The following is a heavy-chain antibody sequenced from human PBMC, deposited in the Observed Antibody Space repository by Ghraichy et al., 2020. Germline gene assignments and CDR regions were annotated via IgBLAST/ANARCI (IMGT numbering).Heavy chain of an antibody. D-gene: IGHD5-18*01. J-gene: IGHJ4*02. CDR3: VNRQIRGYNDGAPYYFDY. CDR2: ITNSETGT. Sequence: GESLNISCSASGFTFSNFAMHWVRQAPGKGLQYVSAITNSETGTYYADSVKGRFTISRDNSKNTVYLQMSSLTADDTAVYYCVNRQIRGYNDGAPYYFDYWGQGTLVTVSS. CDR1: GFTFSNFA. V-gene: IGHV3-64D*06.